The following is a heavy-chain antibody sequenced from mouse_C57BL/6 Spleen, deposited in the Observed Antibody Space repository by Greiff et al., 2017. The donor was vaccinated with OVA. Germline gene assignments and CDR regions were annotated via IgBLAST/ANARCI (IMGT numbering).Heavy chain of an antibody. D-gene: IGHD2-3*01. CDR1: GYSFTGYY. CDR2: TNPSTGGT. J-gene: IGHJ2*01. CDR3: ARAENDGYYDDY. Sequence: VPLQLSGPELVKPGASVKISCKVSGYSFTGYYMNWVKQSPEKSLEWIGVTNPSTGGTTYNQQFQDKAILTVDKSSSTACMQIKSLTSDDSAVYYCARAENDGYYDDYWGQGTTLTVSS. V-gene: IGHV1-42*01.